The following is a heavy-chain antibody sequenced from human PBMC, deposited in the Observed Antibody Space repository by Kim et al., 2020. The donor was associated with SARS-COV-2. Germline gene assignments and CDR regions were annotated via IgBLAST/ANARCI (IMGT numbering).Heavy chain of an antibody. CDR2: IKADGIEK. Sequence: GGSLRLSCAASGFTFSSRWMGWVRQAPGKGLEWVANIKADGIEKYYADSVKGRFTISRDNAKNSLYLQMNSLRDEDTAVYYCVRWTYYYMDVWGKGTTVT. V-gene: IGHV3-7*01. CDR3: VRWTYYYMDV. CDR1: GFTFSSRW. J-gene: IGHJ6*03. D-gene: IGHD5-12*01.